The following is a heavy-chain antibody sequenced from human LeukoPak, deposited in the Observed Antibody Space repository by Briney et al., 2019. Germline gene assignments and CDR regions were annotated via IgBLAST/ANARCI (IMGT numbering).Heavy chain of an antibody. CDR1: GYTFTSYG. CDR3: ARRLRGLSYYYYYYGMHV. V-gene: IGHV1-18*01. CDR2: ISAYDGNT. Sequence: GASVKLSCKASGYTFTSYGMSWVRQAPGQGLEWMGCISAYDGNTNYAQKLQGRVTMTPDTSTSTAYMELRSLRSDDTAVYYCARRLRGLSYYYYYYGMHVWGQGTTVTVSS. D-gene: IGHD5/OR15-5a*01. J-gene: IGHJ6*02.